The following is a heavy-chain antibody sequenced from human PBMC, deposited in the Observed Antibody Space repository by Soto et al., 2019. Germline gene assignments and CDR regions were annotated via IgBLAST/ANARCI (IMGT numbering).Heavy chain of an antibody. CDR1: GDTFKNCV. CDR3: AAELGFGKGWVV. CDR2: IIPLFGTT. Sequence: QVQVVQSGVEVRRPGSSVKVSCKASGDTFKNCVISWVRQAPGQGLEWMGGIIPLFGTTDFAQRFQGRLTITADESTTTAYMELSRLRSEDTATYYCAAELGFGKGWVVWGQGTTVIVSS. V-gene: IGHV1-69*01. J-gene: IGHJ6*02. D-gene: IGHD7-27*01.